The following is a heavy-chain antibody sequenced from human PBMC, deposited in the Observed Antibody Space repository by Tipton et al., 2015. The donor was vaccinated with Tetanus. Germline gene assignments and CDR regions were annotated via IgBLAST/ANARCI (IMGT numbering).Heavy chain of an antibody. CDR1: GDSISSGPYS. J-gene: IGHJ4*01. CDR3: ARRAFGVIRD. CDR2: IYYSGTS. Sequence: TLSLTCTVSGDSISSGPYSWSWLRQHPGKGLELIGYIYYSGTSYISPSLTRRVSIAVDTSRNQFSLKLTSVSAADTAVYYCARRAFGVIRDWGHGTLVTVSS. D-gene: IGHD3-3*01. V-gene: IGHV4-31*03.